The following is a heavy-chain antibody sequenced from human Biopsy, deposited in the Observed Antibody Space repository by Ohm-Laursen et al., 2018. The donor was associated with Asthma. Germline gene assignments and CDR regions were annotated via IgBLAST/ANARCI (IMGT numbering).Heavy chain of an antibody. Sequence: SSVKVSCKASGYTFINYAIHWVRQAPGQRLEWMGWINAGNGNTKYSQKFQGRVTITRDTSASTVYMDLSSLRSEDTAVYYCARTYYDFLTGQVNDAFGIWGQGTVVTVSS. CDR3: ARTYYDFLTGQVNDAFGI. CDR2: INAGNGNT. D-gene: IGHD3-9*01. J-gene: IGHJ3*02. V-gene: IGHV1-3*01. CDR1: GYTFINYA.